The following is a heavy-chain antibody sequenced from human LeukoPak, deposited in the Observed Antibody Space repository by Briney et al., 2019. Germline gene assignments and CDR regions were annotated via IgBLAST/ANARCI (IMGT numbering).Heavy chain of an antibody. J-gene: IGHJ4*02. CDR3: ATPSGYSSGWYGGAGDY. CDR2: IIPIFGTA. D-gene: IGHD6-19*01. Sequence: GASVKVSCKASGGTFSSYAISWVRQAPGQGLEWMGGIIPIFGTANYAQKFQGRVTITADESTSTAYMELSSLRSEDTAVYYCATPSGYSSGWYGGAGDYWGQGTLVTVSS. V-gene: IGHV1-69*01. CDR1: GGTFSSYA.